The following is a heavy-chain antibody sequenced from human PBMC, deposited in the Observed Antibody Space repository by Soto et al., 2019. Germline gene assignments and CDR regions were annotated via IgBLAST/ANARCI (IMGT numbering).Heavy chain of an antibody. CDR1: GYTFTSYG. CDR2: ISAYNGNT. J-gene: IGHJ4*02. V-gene: IGHV1-18*01. CDR3: ARKKYYYDSSGYYAY. Sequence: ASVKVSCKASGYTFTSYGISWVRQAPGQGLEWMGWISAYNGNTNYAQKLQGRVTMTTDTSTGTAYMELRSLRSDDTAVYYCARKKYYYDSSGYYAYWGQGTLVTVS. D-gene: IGHD3-22*01.